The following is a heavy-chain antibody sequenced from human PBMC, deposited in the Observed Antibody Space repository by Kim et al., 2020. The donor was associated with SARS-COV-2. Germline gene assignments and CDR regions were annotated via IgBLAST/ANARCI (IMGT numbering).Heavy chain of an antibody. J-gene: IGHJ4*02. CDR2: ISYDGSNK. D-gene: IGHD3-22*01. CDR3: AKAVARYYYDSTGGGDY. CDR1: GFTFSSYS. Sequence: GGSLRLSCAASGFTFSSYSMHWVRQAPGKGLEWVAVISYDGSNKYYADSVKGRFTISRDNSKYTLYLQMNSLRAEDTAVYYCAKAVARYYYDSTGGGDYWGQGTLVTVSS. V-gene: IGHV3-30*18.